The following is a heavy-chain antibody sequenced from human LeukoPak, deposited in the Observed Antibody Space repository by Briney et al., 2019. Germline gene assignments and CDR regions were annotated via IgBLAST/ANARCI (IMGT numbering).Heavy chain of an antibody. CDR1: GGTFSSYA. D-gene: IGHD1-7*01. V-gene: IGHV1-69*04. CDR3: ARRDWNYADAFDI. J-gene: IGHJ3*02. CDR2: IIPILGIA. Sequence: ASVKVSCKASGGTFSSYAISWVRQAPGQGLEWMGRIIPILGIANYAQKFQGRVTITADKSTSTAYMELSSLRSEDTAVYYCARRDWNYADAFDIWGQGTMVTVSS.